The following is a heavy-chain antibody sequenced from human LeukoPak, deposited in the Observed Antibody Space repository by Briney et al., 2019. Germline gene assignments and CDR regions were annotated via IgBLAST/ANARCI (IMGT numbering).Heavy chain of an antibody. CDR2: IYSGGST. D-gene: IGHD2-21*02. J-gene: IGHJ4*02. CDR3: AREVVTAIHYFDY. Sequence: GGSLRLSCAASGFTVSSNYMSWVRQAPGKGLEWVSLIYSGGSTYYADSVKGRFTISRDNSKNTLYLQMNSLRAEDTAVYYCAREVVTAIHYFDYWGQGTLVTVSS. V-gene: IGHV3-66*01. CDR1: GFTVSSNY.